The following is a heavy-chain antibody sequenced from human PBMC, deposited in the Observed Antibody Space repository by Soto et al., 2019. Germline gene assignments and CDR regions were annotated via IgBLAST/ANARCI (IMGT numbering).Heavy chain of an antibody. CDR3: ATDYGDYVGAFDI. D-gene: IGHD4-17*01. J-gene: IGHJ3*02. Sequence: TLSLTCNVSGGSMSSYFWSWIRQSPGKGLEWITHIYSSGTTNYNPSLKSRVAISVDTSKSQFSLKLRSVTAADTAVYYCATDYGDYVGAFDIWGQGTMVTVSS. CDR2: IYSSGTT. V-gene: IGHV4-59*01. CDR1: GGSMSSYF.